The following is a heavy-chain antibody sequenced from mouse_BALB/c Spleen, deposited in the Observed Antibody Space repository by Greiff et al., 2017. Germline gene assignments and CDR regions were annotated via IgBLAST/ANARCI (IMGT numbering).Heavy chain of an antibody. CDR3: AREGTAHWYFDV. D-gene: IGHD1-2*01. CDR1: GFTFSDYY. Sequence: DVMLVESGGGLVKPGGSLKLSCAASGFTFSDYYMYWVRQTPEKRLEWVATISDGGSYTYYPDSVKGRFTISRDNAKNNLYLQMSSLKSEDTAMYYCAREGTAHWYFDVWGAGTTVTVSS. CDR2: ISDGGSYT. V-gene: IGHV5-4*02. J-gene: IGHJ1*01.